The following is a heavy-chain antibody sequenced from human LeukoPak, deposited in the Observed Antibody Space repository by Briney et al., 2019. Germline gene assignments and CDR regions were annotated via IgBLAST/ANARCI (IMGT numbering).Heavy chain of an antibody. CDR1: GYTFTGYY. CDR3: ASKGAGYCRSTNCQGAFDI. D-gene: IGHD2-2*01. V-gene: IGHV1-2*02. Sequence: GASVKVSCKASGYTFTGYYMHWVRQAPGQGLEWMGWINSNSGGTNYAQKFQDRVTMTSDTSISTAYMELSRLRSDDTAVYYCASKGAGYCRSTNCQGAFDIWGQGTMVSVSS. CDR2: INSNSGGT. J-gene: IGHJ3*02.